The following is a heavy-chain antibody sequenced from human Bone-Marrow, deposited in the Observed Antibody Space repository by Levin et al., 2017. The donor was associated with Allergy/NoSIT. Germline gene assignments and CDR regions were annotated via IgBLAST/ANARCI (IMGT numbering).Heavy chain of an antibody. V-gene: IGHV1-18*01. CDR2: ISAYNGNT. CDR3: ARDGCMVAYCGGDWGSGDAFDI. CDR1: GYTFTSYG. D-gene: IGHD2-21*02. Sequence: GASVKVSCKASGYTFTSYGISWVRQAPGQGLEWMGWISAYNGNTNYAQKLQGRVTMTTDTSTSTAYMELRSLRSDDTAVYYCARDGCMVAYCGGDWGSGDAFDIWGQGTMVTVSS. J-gene: IGHJ3*02.